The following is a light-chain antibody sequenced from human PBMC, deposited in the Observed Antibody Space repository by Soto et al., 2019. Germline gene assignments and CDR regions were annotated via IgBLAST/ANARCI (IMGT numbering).Light chain of an antibody. CDR3: STFGGTGV. CDR1: SSDVVRYNY. CDR2: EVT. J-gene: IGLJ1*01. Sequence: QSALTQPDSVSGSPGQSIAISCTGTSSDVVRYNYVSWYQQHPGKAPKLMIYEVTNRPSGVSNRFSGSKSGNTASLTITGLQADDEADYYCSTFGGTGVFGTGTKLTVL. V-gene: IGLV2-14*01.